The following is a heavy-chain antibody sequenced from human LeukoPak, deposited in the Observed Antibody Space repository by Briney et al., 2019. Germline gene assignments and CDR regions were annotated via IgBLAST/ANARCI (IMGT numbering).Heavy chain of an antibody. CDR3: ARDRGGLRGSYYYFDY. CDR1: GYTFTSYY. Sequence: GASVKVSCKASGYTFTSYYIHWVRQAPGQGLEWMGIINPSGGSTSYAQKFQGRVTMTRDMSTSTVYMELSSLRSEDTAVYYCARDRGGLRGSYYYFDYWGQGTLATVSS. CDR2: INPSGGST. V-gene: IGHV1-46*01. D-gene: IGHD1-26*01. J-gene: IGHJ4*02.